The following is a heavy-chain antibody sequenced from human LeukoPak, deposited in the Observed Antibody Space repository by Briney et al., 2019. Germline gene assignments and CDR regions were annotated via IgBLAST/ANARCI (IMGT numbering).Heavy chain of an antibody. CDR3: AKATGNLGN. CDR2: IKQDGSEK. V-gene: IGHV3-7*03. Sequence: PGGSLRLSCAASGFTFSSYWMSWVRQAPGKGLEWVANIKQDGSEKYYVDSVKGRFTISRDNAKNSLYLQIYTLTAEDTAIYYCAKATGNLGNWGQGTQVTVSS. CDR1: GFTFSSYW. D-gene: IGHD1-1*01. J-gene: IGHJ4*02.